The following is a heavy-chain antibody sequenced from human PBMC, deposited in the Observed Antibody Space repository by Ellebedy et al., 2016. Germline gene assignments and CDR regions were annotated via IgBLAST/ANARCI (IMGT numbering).Heavy chain of an antibody. CDR2: INPNSGGT. CDR1: GYTFTGYY. CDR3: ARGVGYDILTGYYLDYFDY. V-gene: IGHV1-2*04. D-gene: IGHD3-9*01. Sequence: ASVKVSXXASGYTFTGYYMHWVRQAPGQGLEWMGWINPNSGGTNYAQKFQGWVTMTRDTSISTAYMELSRLRSDDTAVYYCARGVGYDILTGYYLDYFDYWGQGTLVTVSS. J-gene: IGHJ4*02.